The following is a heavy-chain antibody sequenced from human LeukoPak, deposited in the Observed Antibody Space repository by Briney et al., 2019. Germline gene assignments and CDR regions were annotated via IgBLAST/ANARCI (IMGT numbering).Heavy chain of an antibody. CDR2: IYYSGST. Sequence: MTSETLSLTCTVSGGSISSYYWSWIRQPPGKGLEWIGYIYYSGSTNYNPSLKSRVTIPVDTSKNQFSLKLSSVTAADTAVYYCARDLGVTGSLDYWGQGTLVTVSS. V-gene: IGHV4-59*01. CDR3: ARDLGVTGSLDY. J-gene: IGHJ4*02. CDR1: GGSISSYY. D-gene: IGHD3-3*01.